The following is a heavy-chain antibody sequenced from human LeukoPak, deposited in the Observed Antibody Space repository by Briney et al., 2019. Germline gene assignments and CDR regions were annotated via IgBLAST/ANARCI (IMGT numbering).Heavy chain of an antibody. CDR1: GFTFSSYG. J-gene: IGHJ3*02. V-gene: IGHV3-21*01. Sequence: KPGGSLRLSCAASGFTFSSYGMNWVRQAPGKGLEWVSSISSSSSYIYYADSVKGRFTISRDNAKNSLYLQMNSLRAEDTAVYYCASLSVAGTAFDIWGQGTMVTVSS. CDR2: ISSSSSYI. CDR3: ASLSVAGTAFDI. D-gene: IGHD6-19*01.